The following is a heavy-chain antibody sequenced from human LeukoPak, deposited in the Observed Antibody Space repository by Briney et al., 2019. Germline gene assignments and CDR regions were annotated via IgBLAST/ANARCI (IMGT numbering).Heavy chain of an antibody. CDR3: ARGLLDCSSTSRYTDNWFDP. D-gene: IGHD2-2*02. J-gene: IGHJ5*02. CDR1: GGTFSSYA. Sequence: SVKVSCKASGGTFSSYAISWVRQAPGQGLEWMGGIIPIFGTANYAQKFQGRVTITADESTSTAYMELSSLRSEDTAVYYCARGLLDCSSTSRYTDNWFDPWGQGTLVTVSS. CDR2: IIPIFGTA. V-gene: IGHV1-69*13.